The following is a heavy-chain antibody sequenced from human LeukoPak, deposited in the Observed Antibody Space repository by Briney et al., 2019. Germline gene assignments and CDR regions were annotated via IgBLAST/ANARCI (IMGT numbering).Heavy chain of an antibody. Sequence: PGGSLRLSCAASGFTFSVYGMHWVRQAPGKGLEWVAYFGSTGTIHYADSMRGRFTISRDNAEMSLFLQMNSLRVDDTAVYYCARSNGLRYFDRWGQGTLVTVSS. J-gene: IGHJ4*02. V-gene: IGHV3-69-1*01. CDR2: FGSTGTI. D-gene: IGHD4-11*01. CDR1: GFTFSVYG. CDR3: ARSNGLRYFDR.